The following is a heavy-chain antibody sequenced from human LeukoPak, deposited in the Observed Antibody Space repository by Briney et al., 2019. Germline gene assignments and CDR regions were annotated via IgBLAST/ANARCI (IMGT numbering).Heavy chain of an antibody. V-gene: IGHV3-48*04. CDR3: ARAKCYGSGRPWGFDP. CDR1: GFTFSSYS. D-gene: IGHD3-10*01. J-gene: IGHJ5*02. CDR2: ISSSSSTI. Sequence: PGGSLRLSCAASGFTFSSYSMNWVRQAPGKGLEWVSYISSSSSTIYYADSVKGRFTISRDNAKNSLYLQMNSLRAEDTAVYYCARAKCYGSGRPWGFDPWGQGTLVTVSS.